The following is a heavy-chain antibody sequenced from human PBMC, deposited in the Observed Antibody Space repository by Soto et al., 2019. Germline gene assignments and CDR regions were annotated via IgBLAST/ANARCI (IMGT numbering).Heavy chain of an antibody. Sequence: GESLKISCAASGFTFSSYAMSWVRQAPGKGLEWVSAISGSGGSTYYADSVKGRFTISRDNSKNTLYLQMNSLRAEDTAVYYCAKVWYSSSWYYFDYWGQGTLVTVSS. CDR2: ISGSGGST. D-gene: IGHD6-13*01. V-gene: IGHV3-23*01. CDR1: GFTFSSYA. J-gene: IGHJ4*02. CDR3: AKVWYSSSWYYFDY.